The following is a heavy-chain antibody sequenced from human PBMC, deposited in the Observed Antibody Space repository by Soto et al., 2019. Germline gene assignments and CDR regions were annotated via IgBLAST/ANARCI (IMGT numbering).Heavy chain of an antibody. J-gene: IGHJ6*03. CDR2: MNPNSGNT. D-gene: IGHD6-6*01. V-gene: IGHV1-8*01. CDR1: GYTFTSYD. Sequence: ASVKVSCKASGYTFTSYDINWVRQATGQGLEWMGWMNPNSGNTGYAQKFQGRVTMTRNTSISTAYMELSSLRSEDTAVYYCARGLSIAAPTSNYYYMDVWGKGTTVTVSS. CDR3: ARGLSIAAPTSNYYYMDV.